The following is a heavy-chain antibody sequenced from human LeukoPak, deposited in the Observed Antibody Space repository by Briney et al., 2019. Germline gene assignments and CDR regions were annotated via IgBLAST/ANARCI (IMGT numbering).Heavy chain of an antibody. V-gene: IGHV4-39*07. J-gene: IGHJ4*02. CDR2: VSDSGRA. CDR3: ARAGSSIAARPPDY. CDR1: GASFSSSPYF. D-gene: IGHD6-6*01. Sequence: SETLSLTCTVSGASFSSSPYFWGWVRQPPGKGLEWVGSVSDSGRAFYNPSLKSRVTISIDTFKNDFSLRLTSVAAADTAVYYCARAGSSIAARPPDYWGQGTLVFVSS.